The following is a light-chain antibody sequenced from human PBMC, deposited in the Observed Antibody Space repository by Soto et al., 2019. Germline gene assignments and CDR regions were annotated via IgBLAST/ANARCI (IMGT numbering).Light chain of an antibody. J-gene: IGLJ1*01. CDR3: TSYTSSRTYV. V-gene: IGLV2-14*03. Sequence: QSALTQPASVSGSPGQSISVSCTGTSNDVGAYNYVSWFQQHPGTAPQLMIYDVSNRPSGVSNRFSGSKSGNTASLTISGLQAEDEADYYCTSYTSSRTYVFGTGTKLTVL. CDR1: SNDVGAYNY. CDR2: DVS.